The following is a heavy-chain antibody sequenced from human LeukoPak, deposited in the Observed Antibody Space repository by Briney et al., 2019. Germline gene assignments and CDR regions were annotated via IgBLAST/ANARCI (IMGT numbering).Heavy chain of an antibody. V-gene: IGHV3-30*18. CDR3: AKAFVGYYDSSGYSDY. CDR1: GFTFSSYA. D-gene: IGHD3-22*01. J-gene: IGHJ4*02. Sequence: GGSLRLSCAASGFTFSSYAMSWVRQAPGKGLEWVAVISYDGSNKYYADSVKGRFTISRDNSKNTLYLQMNSLRAEDTAVYYCAKAFVGYYDSSGYSDYWGQGTLVTVSS. CDR2: ISYDGSNK.